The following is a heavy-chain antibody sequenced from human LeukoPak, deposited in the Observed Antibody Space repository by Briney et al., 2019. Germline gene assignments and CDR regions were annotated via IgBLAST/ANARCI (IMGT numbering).Heavy chain of an antibody. D-gene: IGHD4-11*01. CDR3: AKDAQRGFDYSNSLES. J-gene: IGHJ4*02. V-gene: IGHV3-33*03. CDR1: RFTFSHFG. Sequence: PGKSLTLSCVASRFTFSHFGMHWVRQAPGKGLERVAVIWSDATNQYYADSVKGRFTISRDNSRNTVFLQMTNLRVEDTAVYFCAKDAQRGFDYSNSLESWGQGTLVTVSS. CDR2: IWSDATNQ.